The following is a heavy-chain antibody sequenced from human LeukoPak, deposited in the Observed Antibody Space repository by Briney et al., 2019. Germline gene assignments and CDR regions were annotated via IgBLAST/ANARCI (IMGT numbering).Heavy chain of an antibody. CDR3: ARLSVSVWDY. CDR1: GGSFSGYY. V-gene: IGHV4-34*01. D-gene: IGHD5/OR15-5a*01. J-gene: IGHJ4*02. Sequence: PSETLSLTCAVYGGSFSGYYWSWIRQPPGKGLEWIGEINHSGSTNYNPSLKSRVTISVDTSKNQLSLKLSSVTAADTAVYYCARLSVSVWDYWGQGTLVTVSS. CDR2: INHSGST.